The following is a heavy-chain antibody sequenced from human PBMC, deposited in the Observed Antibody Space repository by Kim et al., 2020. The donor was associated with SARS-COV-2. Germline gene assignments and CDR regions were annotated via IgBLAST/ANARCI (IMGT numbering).Heavy chain of an antibody. CDR3: ARQTSSGYYFKYFDY. J-gene: IGHJ4*02. Sequence: PSLMRRVTIAVDTSKNQFSLKLTAVTAADTAVYYCARQTSSGYYFKYFDYWGQGTLVTVSS. D-gene: IGHD3-22*01. V-gene: IGHV4-39*01.